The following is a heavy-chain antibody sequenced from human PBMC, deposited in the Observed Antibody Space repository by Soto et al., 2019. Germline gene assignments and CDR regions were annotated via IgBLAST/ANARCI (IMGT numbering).Heavy chain of an antibody. V-gene: IGHV2-5*02. Sequence: QITLKESGPTLVKPTQTLTLTCTFSGFSLSTSGVGVAWIRLPPGKALEWLALIYWDDDKRYSPSPKSRLTIAKDTSKNQVVHTMTNMDPVDTATYYCAHSLIPSCGSRGAFDYWGQGTLVTVAS. CDR1: GFSLSTSGVG. CDR2: IYWDDDK. J-gene: IGHJ4*02. D-gene: IGHD5-12*01. CDR3: AHSLIPSCGSRGAFDY.